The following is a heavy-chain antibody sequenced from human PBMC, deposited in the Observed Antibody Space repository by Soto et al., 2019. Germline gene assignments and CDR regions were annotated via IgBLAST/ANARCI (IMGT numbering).Heavy chain of an antibody. CDR2: TSNDGKKV. J-gene: IGHJ4*02. CDR3: AKAGEVVGLVTFAYFDS. V-gene: IGHV3-30*18. D-gene: IGHD3-10*01. CDR1: GFSLSSYA. Sequence: QVQLVESGGGVVQPGTSLRVSCEVSGFSLSSYAIHWVRQAPGKGLEWVAVTSNDGKKVSYADSVKGRFTVSRDNSKNTVSMRVTSLRSKDTSVYFCAKAGEVVGLVTFAYFDSWGQGSLVTVS.